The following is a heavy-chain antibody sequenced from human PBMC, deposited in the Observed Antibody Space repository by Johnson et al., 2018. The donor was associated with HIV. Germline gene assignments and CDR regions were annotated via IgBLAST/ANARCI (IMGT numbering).Heavy chain of an antibody. CDR1: GFTVSSNY. V-gene: IGHV3-7*01. Sequence: VQLVESGGGVVQPERSLRLSCAASGFTVSSNYMSWLRQAPGKGLEWVANIKQDGSEKYYVDSVKGRFTISRDNSKNTLYLQMNSLRAEDTAVYYCARATYSSSWVGSFDIWGQGTMVTVSS. CDR2: IKQDGSEK. J-gene: IGHJ3*02. D-gene: IGHD6-13*01. CDR3: ARATYSSSWVGSFDI.